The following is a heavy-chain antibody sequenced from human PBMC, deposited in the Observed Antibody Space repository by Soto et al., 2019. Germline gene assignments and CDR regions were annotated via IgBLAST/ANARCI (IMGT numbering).Heavy chain of an antibody. D-gene: IGHD4-17*01. V-gene: IGHV1-8*01. CDR3: ARTLYGDNGDY. Sequence: QVQLVQSGAEVKKPGASVKVSCKASGYTFTSYGINWVRQATGQRLQWMGWMNPNSGNTGNAQKFQGRVTLPRSTHISTAYMGLSSLRSEDTAVYYGARTLYGDNGDYWGQGTLVTVSS. CDR2: MNPNSGNT. CDR1: GYTFTSYG. J-gene: IGHJ4*02.